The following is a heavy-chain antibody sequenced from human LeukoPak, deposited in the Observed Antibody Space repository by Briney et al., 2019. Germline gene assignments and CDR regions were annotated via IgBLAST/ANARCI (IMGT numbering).Heavy chain of an antibody. V-gene: IGHV4-59*01. Sequence: SETLSLTCTVSGGSISSYYWSWIRQPPGKGLEWIAYIYYSGSTNYNPSLKSRVTISVDTSKNQFSLKLSSVTAADTAVYYCARGTTMTYFGYWGQGTLVTVSS. CDR1: GGSISSYY. CDR2: IYYSGST. J-gene: IGHJ4*02. CDR3: ARGTTMTYFGY. D-gene: IGHD3-22*01.